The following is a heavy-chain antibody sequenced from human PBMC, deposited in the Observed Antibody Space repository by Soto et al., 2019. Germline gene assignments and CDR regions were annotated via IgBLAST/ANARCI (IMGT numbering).Heavy chain of an antibody. CDR2: IIPILGIA. V-gene: IGHV1-69*02. J-gene: IGHJ3*02. CDR3: ARVEAQEAFEI. Sequence: QVQLVQSGAEVKKPGSSVKVSCNASGGTFSSYTISWVLQSPGQGLEWMGRIIPILGIANYAQKFQGRVTITADKSTSTAYMELRSLRSEDTAVYYCARVEAQEAFEIRGQGTMVTVSS. CDR1: GGTFSSYT.